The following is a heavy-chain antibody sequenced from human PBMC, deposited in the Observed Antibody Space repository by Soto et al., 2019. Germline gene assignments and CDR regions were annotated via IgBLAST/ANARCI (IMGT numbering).Heavy chain of an antibody. Sequence: PSETLSLTCTVSGGPISSYYWTWIRQPPGKGLEWIGYIYYIGTTNYNPSLKSRVTISVDTSKNRFSLKLNSVTAADTAMYYCARGHGGSWFDPWGQGALVTVSS. CDR3: ARGHGGSWFDP. CDR2: IYYIGTT. J-gene: IGHJ5*02. V-gene: IGHV4-59*01. CDR1: GGPISSYY. D-gene: IGHD2-15*01.